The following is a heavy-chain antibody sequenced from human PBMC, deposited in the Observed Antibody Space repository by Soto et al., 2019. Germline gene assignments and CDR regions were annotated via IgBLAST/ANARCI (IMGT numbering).Heavy chain of an antibody. CDR1: GVNCVSFG. J-gene: IGHJ3*02. V-gene: IGHV3-23*01. D-gene: IGHD6-13*01. CDR3: SKDLKYSSHWYGGSAFDI. Sequence: PVLSLRLSCAAAGVNCVSFGISWVRQTPGKGLEWVSAISGSGGSTYYADSVKGRFTISRDNSKNTLYLQMNSLRAEDTAVYYCSKDLKYSSHWYGGSAFDIWGQGTMVTVSS. CDR2: ISGSGGST.